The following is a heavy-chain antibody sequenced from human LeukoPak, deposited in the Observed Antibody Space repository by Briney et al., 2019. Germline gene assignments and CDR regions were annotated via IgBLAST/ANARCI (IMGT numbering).Heavy chain of an antibody. CDR2: INPNSGGT. D-gene: IGHD2-2*01. J-gene: IGHJ5*02. CDR3: ASRERSSTSFRFDP. Sequence: GASVKVSCKASGYTFTGYYMHWVRQAPGQGLEWMGWINPNSGGTHYAQKFQGRVTMTGDTSISTAYMELRRLRSDDTAVYYCASRERSSTSFRFDPWGQGTLVTVSS. V-gene: IGHV1-2*02. CDR1: GYTFTGYY.